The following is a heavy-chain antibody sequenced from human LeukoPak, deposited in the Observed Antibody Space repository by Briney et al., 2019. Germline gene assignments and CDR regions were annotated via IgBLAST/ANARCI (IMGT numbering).Heavy chain of an antibody. CDR1: GGSISSYY. CDR2: IYYSGST. CDR3: ASWGMGKPPLYYYGMDV. V-gene: IGHV4-59*08. D-gene: IGHD2-8*01. J-gene: IGHJ6*02. Sequence: SVTLSLTCTVSGGSISSYYWSWIRQPPGKGLEWIGYIYYSGSTNYNPSLKSRVTISVDTSKNQFSLKLSSVTAADTAVYYCASWGMGKPPLYYYGMDVWGQGTTVTVSS.